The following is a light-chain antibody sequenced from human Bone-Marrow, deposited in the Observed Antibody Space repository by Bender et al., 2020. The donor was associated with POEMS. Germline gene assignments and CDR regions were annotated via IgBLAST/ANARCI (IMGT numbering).Light chain of an antibody. CDR3: QAWDTSSVV. CDR1: QLGDQY. Sequence: SYGLTQPPSVSVSPGHTANITCSGDQLGDQYASWYQLKPGQSPGLVTYEDNKRPSGIPERFSGSNSGNIATLTISGTQALDEADYYCQAWDTSSVVFGGGTKLTVL. V-gene: IGLV3-1*01. J-gene: IGLJ2*01. CDR2: EDN.